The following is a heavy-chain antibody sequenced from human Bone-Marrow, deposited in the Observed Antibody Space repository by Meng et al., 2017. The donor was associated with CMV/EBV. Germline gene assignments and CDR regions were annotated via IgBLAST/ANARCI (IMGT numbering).Heavy chain of an antibody. J-gene: IGHJ6*02. D-gene: IGHD3-3*01. CDR1: GGSFSGYY. V-gene: IGHV4-34*01. CDR2: IKRGGSA. CDR3: ARILEWLEGPNYVMDL. Sequence: SQTLSPTCAVYGGSFSGYYWSWIRQPPGKGLEWMGEIKRGGSANYSPSLKSRLTISVDTSKNQFSLKLSSVTAADTAVSYCARILEWLEGPNYVMDLWGQGTTVTVSS.